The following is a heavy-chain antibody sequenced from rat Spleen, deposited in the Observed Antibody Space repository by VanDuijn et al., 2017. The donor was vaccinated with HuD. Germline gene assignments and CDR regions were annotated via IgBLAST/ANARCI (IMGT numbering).Heavy chain of an antibody. J-gene: IGHJ2*01. V-gene: IGHV5-7*01. D-gene: IGHD1-1*01. CDR3: AIYYSAPGY. CDR2: ISYDGSST. CDR1: GFTFSSYD. Sequence: EVQLVESGGGLVQPGRSMKLSCTASGFTFSSYDMAWVRQAPKKGLEWVATISYDGSSTYYRDSVKGRFTISRDNAKSTLYLQMNSLRSEDTAIYYCAIYYSAPGYWGQGVMVTVSS.